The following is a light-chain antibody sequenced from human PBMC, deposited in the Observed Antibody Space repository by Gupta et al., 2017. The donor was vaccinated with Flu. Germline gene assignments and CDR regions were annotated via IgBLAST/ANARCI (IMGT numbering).Light chain of an antibody. CDR2: DAS. Sequence: DIQMTQSPSSLSASVGDRVTITCQASQDISNYLNWYQQKPRKAPKLLIYDASNWETGGTSRCSGSGCGKNFALTSSSRLKEDIAAYYCQQNDNPAPHTFGGGTKVEIK. CDR3: QQNDNPAPHT. CDR1: QDISNY. V-gene: IGKV1-33*01. J-gene: IGKJ4*01.